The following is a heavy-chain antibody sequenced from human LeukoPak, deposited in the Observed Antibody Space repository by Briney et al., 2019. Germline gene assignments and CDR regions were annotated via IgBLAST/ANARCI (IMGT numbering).Heavy chain of an antibody. Sequence: PSETLSLTCTVSGGSISSYYWSWIRQPAGKGLGWIGRIYTSGSTNYNPSLKSRVTMSVDTSKNQFSLKLSSVTAADTAVYYCARGDIASYYYSLEVWGTGTTVIISS. J-gene: IGHJ6*03. CDR1: GGSISSYY. V-gene: IGHV4-4*07. CDR2: IYTSGST. CDR3: ARGDIASYYYSLEV. D-gene: IGHD5-12*01.